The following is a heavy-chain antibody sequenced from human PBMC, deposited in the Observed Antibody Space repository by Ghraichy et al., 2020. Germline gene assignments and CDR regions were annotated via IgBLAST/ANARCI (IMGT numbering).Heavy chain of an antibody. CDR2: ISSGGALI. J-gene: IGHJ6*02. CDR3: ARELPSPHYGMDV. CDR1: GFALSTYS. Sequence: GGSLRLSCVASGFALSTYSMDWVRQAPGKGLEWVSSISSGGALIYYADSMRGRFTISRDNAKNSLYLQMNTLRAEDTAMYYCARELPSPHYGMDVWGQGTTVTVSS. V-gene: IGHV3-21*01. D-gene: IGHD3-10*01.